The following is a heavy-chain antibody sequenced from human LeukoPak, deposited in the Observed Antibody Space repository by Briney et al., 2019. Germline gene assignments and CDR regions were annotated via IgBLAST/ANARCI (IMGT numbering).Heavy chain of an antibody. CDR2: IREDGTEK. CDR3: AKDIVGGGNDY. V-gene: IGHV3-7*01. CDR1: GFTFDDYG. Sequence: GGSLRLSCAASGFTFDDYGLSWVRQAPGKGLEWVANIREDGTEKKYVNSVKGRFTVSRDNAKNSVYLQMNSLRVEDTAIYYCAKDIVGGGNDYWGQGILVTVSS. J-gene: IGHJ4*02. D-gene: IGHD2-15*01.